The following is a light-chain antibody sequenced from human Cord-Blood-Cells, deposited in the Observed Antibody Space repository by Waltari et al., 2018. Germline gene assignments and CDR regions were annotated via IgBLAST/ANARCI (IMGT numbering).Light chain of an antibody. CDR2: GAS. CDR1: QSVSSSY. J-gene: IGKJ1*01. CDR3: QQYGSSLWT. Sequence: EIVLTQSPGTLSLSPGERAALSCSASQSVSSSYLAWYQQKPGKDPQLLIYGASSRATVIPDRVSGSGSGTDFTLTISRLEPEDLAVYYCQQYGSSLWTFGQGTKVEIK. V-gene: IGKV3-20*01.